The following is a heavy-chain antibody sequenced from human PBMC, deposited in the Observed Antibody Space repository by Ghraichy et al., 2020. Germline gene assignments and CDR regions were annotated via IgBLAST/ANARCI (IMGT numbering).Heavy chain of an antibody. D-gene: IGHD3-10*01. V-gene: IGHV3-30*02. CDR2: IRYDGSNK. CDR1: GFTFSSYG. Sequence: GSLRLSCAASGFTFSSYGMHWVRQAPGKGLEWVAFIRYDGSNKYYADSVKGRFTISRDNSKNTLYLQMNSLRAEDTAVYYCAKDPRWFGELLSYYFDYWGQGTLVTVSS. J-gene: IGHJ4*02. CDR3: AKDPRWFGELLSYYFDY.